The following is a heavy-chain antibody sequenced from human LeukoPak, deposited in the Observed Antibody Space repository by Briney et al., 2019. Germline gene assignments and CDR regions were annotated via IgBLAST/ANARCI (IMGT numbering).Heavy chain of an antibody. V-gene: IGHV4-39*01. CDR1: GGSISSSNW. Sequence: SETLSLTCAVPGGSISSSNWWSWVRQPPGRRLEWIRSISYTGNTYYNPSLRSRITVSIDTSKNQFSLTLTSVTAADTAVYYCAKLGDYDFWSGYFYYFDYWGQGTLVTVSS. CDR3: AKLGDYDFWSGYFYYFDY. J-gene: IGHJ4*02. D-gene: IGHD3-3*01. CDR2: ISYTGNT.